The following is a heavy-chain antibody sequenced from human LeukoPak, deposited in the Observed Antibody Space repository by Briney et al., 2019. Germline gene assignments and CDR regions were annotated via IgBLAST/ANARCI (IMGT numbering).Heavy chain of an antibody. J-gene: IGHJ4*02. Sequence: GGSLRLSCAASGFTFSDYYMSWIRQAPGKGLEWVSYISSSGSTIYYADSVKGRFTISRDNAKNSLYLQMNSLRAEDTAVYYCACGVRGVIITRPQLDYWGQGTLVTVSS. CDR2: ISSSGSTI. CDR1: GFTFSDYY. V-gene: IGHV3-11*01. D-gene: IGHD3-10*01. CDR3: ACGVRGVIITRPQLDY.